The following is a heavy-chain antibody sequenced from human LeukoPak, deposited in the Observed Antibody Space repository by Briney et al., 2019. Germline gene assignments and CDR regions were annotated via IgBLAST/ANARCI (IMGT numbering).Heavy chain of an antibody. Sequence: PGGSLRLSCAASGFTFSSYAMSWVRQAPGKGLEWVSGISGSGDNTYYADSVKGRFTISRDNSKNTLYVQVNSLGTEDTAAYYCAKAGSSIVVMVAATVYYFDYWGQGTLVTVSS. CDR2: ISGSGDNT. CDR3: AKAGSSIVVMVAATVYYFDY. CDR1: GFTFSSYA. D-gene: IGHD2-15*01. V-gene: IGHV3-23*01. J-gene: IGHJ4*02.